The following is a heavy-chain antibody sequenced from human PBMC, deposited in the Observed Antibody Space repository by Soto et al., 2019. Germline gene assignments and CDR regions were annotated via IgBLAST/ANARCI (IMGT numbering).Heavy chain of an antibody. D-gene: IGHD2-15*01. CDR2: INPNSGGT. J-gene: IGHJ4*02. CDR3: ARGHSFDGYCSGGSCYGDNHFDY. V-gene: IGHV1-2*04. CDR1: GHTFTGYY. Sequence: ASVKVSCKASGHTFTGYYMHWVRQAPGQGLEWMGWINPNSGGTNYAQKFQGWVTMTRDTSISTAYMELSRLRSDDTAVYYCARGHSFDGYCSGGSCYGDNHFDYWGQGTLVTVSS.